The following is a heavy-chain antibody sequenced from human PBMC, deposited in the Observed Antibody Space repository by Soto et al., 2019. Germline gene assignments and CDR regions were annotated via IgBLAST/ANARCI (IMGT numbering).Heavy chain of an antibody. CDR3: AREGRHGDFFAALLD. CDR1: GGTFSSHS. Sequence: VQLMQSGAEVKKPGSSVKVSCKASGGTFSSHSINWVRQAPRQGLEWMGGIITLFVTSNYAQNFQGRVTFPVYQATSTAYMELNNLRSADTGVYYCAREGRHGDFFAALLDCGPGTLVPVSS. V-gene: IGHV1-69*01. CDR2: IITLFVTS. J-gene: IGHJ4*02. D-gene: IGHD2-21*02.